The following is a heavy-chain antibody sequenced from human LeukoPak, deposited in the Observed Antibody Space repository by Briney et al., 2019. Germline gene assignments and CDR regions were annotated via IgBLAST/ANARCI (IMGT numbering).Heavy chain of an antibody. CDR1: GYTFTSYG. J-gene: IGHJ5*02. CDR3: ARDWPESGYYYGSGTDYNWSDP. D-gene: IGHD3-10*01. V-gene: IGHV1-18*01. CDR2: ISAYNGNT. Sequence: ASVKVSCKASGYTFTSYGISWVRQAPGQGLEWMGWISAYNGNTNYAQKLQGRVTMTTDTSTSTAYMELSSLRSEDTAVYYCARDWPESGYYYGSGTDYNWSDPWGQGTLVTVSS.